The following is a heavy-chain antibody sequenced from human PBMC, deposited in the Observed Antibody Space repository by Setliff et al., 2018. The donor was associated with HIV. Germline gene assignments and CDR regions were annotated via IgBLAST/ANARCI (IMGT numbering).Heavy chain of an antibody. CDR2: IYHSGNT. CDR1: GYSINSSHF. D-gene: IGHD4-17*01. CDR3: AKDFQWSTVSTPLNYQYGMDV. V-gene: IGHV4-38-2*02. J-gene: IGHJ6*02. Sequence: PSETLSLTCTVSGYSINSSHFWGWIRQPPGKGLEWVGSIYHSGNTHYNPSLKNRVTISGDTSKTQVPLRRSSVTAADTAVYYCAKDFQWSTVSTPLNYQYGMDVWGQGTTVTVSS.